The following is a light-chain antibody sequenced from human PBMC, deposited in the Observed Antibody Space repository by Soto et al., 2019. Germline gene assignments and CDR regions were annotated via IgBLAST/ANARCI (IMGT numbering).Light chain of an antibody. Sequence: EIVLTQSPGTLSLSPGERATLSCRASQSVSSSYLAWYQQKPGQAPRLLIYGASSRATGIPDRFSGSGSVTDFTLTISSLQAEDVAVYYCQQYYTTPHTFGQGTKVEI. V-gene: IGKV3-20*01. CDR3: QQYYTTPHT. CDR1: QSVSSSY. CDR2: GAS. J-gene: IGKJ1*01.